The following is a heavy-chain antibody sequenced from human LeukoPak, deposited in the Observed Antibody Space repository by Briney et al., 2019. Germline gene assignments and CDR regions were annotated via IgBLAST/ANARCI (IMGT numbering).Heavy chain of an antibody. CDR2: INHSGST. Sequence: SETLSLTCAVYGGSFSGYYWSWIRQPPGKGLEWIGEINHSGSTNYNPSLKSRVTISVDTSKNQFSLKLSSVTAADTAVYYCARGSVAVLRYFDWRNNFDYWGQGTLVTVSS. V-gene: IGHV4-34*01. CDR1: GGSFSGYY. J-gene: IGHJ4*02. D-gene: IGHD3-9*01. CDR3: ARGSVAVLRYFDWRNNFDY.